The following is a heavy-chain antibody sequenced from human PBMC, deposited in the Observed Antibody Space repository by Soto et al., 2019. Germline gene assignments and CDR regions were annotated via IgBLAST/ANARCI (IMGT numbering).Heavy chain of an antibody. CDR2: ITGSGGST. J-gene: IGHJ4*02. Sequence: EVQLLESAGGLVQPGGSLRLSCAASGFPFNSYAMNWVRQAPGKRLEWVSGITGSGGSTYYADSVKGRFTISRDSSKNGLYLQMNSLRAGVTAVYFCAKRIWGESPLGPARDCWGQGTRVNVSS. CDR3: AKRIWGESPLGPARDC. V-gene: IGHV3-23*01. CDR1: GFPFNSYA. D-gene: IGHD3-16*02.